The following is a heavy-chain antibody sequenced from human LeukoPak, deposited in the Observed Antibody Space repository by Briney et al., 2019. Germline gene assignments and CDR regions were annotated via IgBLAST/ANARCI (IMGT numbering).Heavy chain of an antibody. Sequence: PSETLSLTCNVSGGSISSYYWSWIRQPPGKGLEWFGYIYYSGSTNYNPSLESRVTISVDTSKNYFSLKLNSVTAADTAVYYCARQDSSAYPADYWGQGTLVTVSS. V-gene: IGHV4-59*08. J-gene: IGHJ4*02. CDR1: GGSISSYY. CDR2: IYYSGST. D-gene: IGHD3-22*01. CDR3: ARQDSSAYPADY.